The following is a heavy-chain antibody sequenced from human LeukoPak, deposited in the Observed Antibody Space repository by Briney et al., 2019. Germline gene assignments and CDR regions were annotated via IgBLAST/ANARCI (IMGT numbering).Heavy chain of an antibody. CDR1: GGSFSGYY. CDR3: ARGRKRRDYFDY. D-gene: IGHD6-25*01. V-gene: IGHV4-34*01. Sequence: PSETLSLTCAVYGGSFSGYYWSWIRQPPGKGLEWIGEINHSGSTNYNPSLKSRVTISVGTSKNQFSLKLSSVTAADTAVYYCARGRKRRDYFDYWGQGTLVTVSS. J-gene: IGHJ4*02. CDR2: INHSGST.